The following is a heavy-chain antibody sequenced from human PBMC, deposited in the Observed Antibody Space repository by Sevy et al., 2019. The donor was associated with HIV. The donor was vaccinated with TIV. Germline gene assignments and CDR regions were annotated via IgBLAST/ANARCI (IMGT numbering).Heavy chain of an antibody. CDR2: LKSDVYGGSV. CDR3: TRWKAAQSIFDY. D-gene: IGHD6-13*01. Sequence: GGSLRLSCTASGFTFGDYCMSWVRQAPGKGLEWVAFLKSDVYGGSVDHAASVRGRFVISRDDSKTIAYLQMNDLKTEDTGVYYCTRWKAAQSIFDYWGQGALVTVSS. CDR1: GFTFGDYC. J-gene: IGHJ4*02. V-gene: IGHV3-49*04.